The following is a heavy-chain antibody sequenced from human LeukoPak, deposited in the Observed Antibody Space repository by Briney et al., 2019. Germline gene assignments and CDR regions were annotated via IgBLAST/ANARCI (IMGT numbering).Heavy chain of an antibody. V-gene: IGHV3-23*01. CDR1: GFTFSSYG. CDR2: ISGSGGST. D-gene: IGHD6-19*01. J-gene: IGHJ5*02. CDR3: ARGWGSGWYDWFDP. Sequence: GGPLRLSCAASGFTFSSYGMSWVRQAPGKGLEWVSAISGSGGSTYYADPVKGRFTISRDNAKNSLYLQMNSLRAEDTAVYYCARGWGSGWYDWFDPWGQGTLVTVSS.